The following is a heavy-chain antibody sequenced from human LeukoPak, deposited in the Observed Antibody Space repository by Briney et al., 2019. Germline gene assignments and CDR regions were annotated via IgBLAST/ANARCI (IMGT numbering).Heavy chain of an antibody. CDR3: ARGSLLLAPFDP. V-gene: IGHV3-30*04. Sequence: PGRSLRLSCAASGFTFSSHPMHWVRQAPGKGLEWVAAISYDGSDKYYADSVKGRFTISRDNSKNTLYLQMNSLRAEDTAVYYCARGSLLLAPFDPWGQGTLVTVSS. CDR1: GFTFSSHP. D-gene: IGHD3-10*01. CDR2: ISYDGSDK. J-gene: IGHJ5*02.